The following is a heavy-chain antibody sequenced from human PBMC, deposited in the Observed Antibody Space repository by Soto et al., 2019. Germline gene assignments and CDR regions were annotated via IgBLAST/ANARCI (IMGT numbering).Heavy chain of an antibody. D-gene: IGHD1-1*01. V-gene: IGHV4-4*02. J-gene: IGHJ4*02. CDR3: ARKAWTRLDY. Sequence: TLSLTCGVSGGSLSTPVWWTWVRLTPGKGLEWIGEVFHSGSVNYNPSLQSRVTISVDKSTNHFSLRLTSVTAADTAVYYCARKAWTRLDYWGQGALVTVSS. CDR2: VFHSGSV. CDR1: GGSLSTPVW.